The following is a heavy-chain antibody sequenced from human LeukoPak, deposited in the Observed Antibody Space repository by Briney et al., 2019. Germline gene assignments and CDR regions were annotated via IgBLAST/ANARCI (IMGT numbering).Heavy chain of an antibody. CDR3: ARDQDPITYYYDSSGYYP. CDR1: GYTFTGYY. V-gene: IGHV1-2*02. Sequence: ASVKVSCKASGYTFTGYYMHWVRQAPGQGLEWMGWINPNSGGTNYAQKFQGRVTMTRDTSISTAYMELSRLRSDDTAVYYCARDQDPITYYYDSSGYYPWGQGTLVTVSS. D-gene: IGHD3-22*01. J-gene: IGHJ5*02. CDR2: INPNSGGT.